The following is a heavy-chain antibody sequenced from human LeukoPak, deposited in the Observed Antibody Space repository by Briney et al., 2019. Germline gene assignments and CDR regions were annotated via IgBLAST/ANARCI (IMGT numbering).Heavy chain of an antibody. J-gene: IGHJ4*02. CDR1: ADSFSRYY. V-gene: IGHV4-59*01. D-gene: IGHD6-19*01. CDR3: ARGWYSSGWYTLDS. Sequence: SQTLSLTCNVSADSFSRYYWTWIRQPPGKRLEWIGCIYNSGTIKYNPSLRSRAAISIDTSKDQFSLQLSSVTAADTAVYYCARGWYSSGWYTLDSWGQGALVTVSS. CDR2: IYNSGTI.